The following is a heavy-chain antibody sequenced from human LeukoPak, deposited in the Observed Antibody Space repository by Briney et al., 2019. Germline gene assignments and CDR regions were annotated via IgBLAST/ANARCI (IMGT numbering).Heavy chain of an antibody. J-gene: IGHJ6*03. V-gene: IGHV1-46*01. CDR3: AAGIDSSGHRDYYYYYMDV. Sequence: EASVKVSCKASGYTFTSYYMHWVQQAPGQGLEWMGIINPSGGSTSYAQKFQGRVTMTRDMSTSTVYMELSSLRSEDTAVYYCAAGIDSSGHRDYYYYYMDVWGKGTTVTVSS. CDR2: INPSGGST. D-gene: IGHD3-22*01. CDR1: GYTFTSYY.